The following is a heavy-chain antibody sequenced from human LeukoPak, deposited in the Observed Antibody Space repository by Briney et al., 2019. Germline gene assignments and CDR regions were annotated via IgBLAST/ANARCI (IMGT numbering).Heavy chain of an antibody. CDR3: GRSSRDSSGWPY. Sequence: SETLSLTCAVYGGSFSGYYWSWIRQPPGKGLEWIGEINHSGSTNYNPALKSRGTISVDTSKNQFSLKLSSVPAADAAVYYCGRSSRDSSGWPYWGQGTLVTVSS. CDR1: GGSFSGYY. J-gene: IGHJ4*02. D-gene: IGHD6-19*01. CDR2: INHSGST. V-gene: IGHV4-34*01.